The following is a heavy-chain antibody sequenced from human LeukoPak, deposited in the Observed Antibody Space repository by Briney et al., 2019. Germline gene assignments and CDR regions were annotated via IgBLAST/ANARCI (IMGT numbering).Heavy chain of an antibody. Sequence: ASVKVSCKASGGTFSSYAISWVRQAPGQGLEWMGGIIPIFGTANYAQKFQGRVTITTDESTSTAYMELSSLRSEDTAVYYCARVVGFGELPDRYYYYMDVWGKGTTVTVSS. D-gene: IGHD3-10*01. J-gene: IGHJ6*03. CDR1: GGTFSSYA. CDR2: IIPIFGTA. V-gene: IGHV1-69*05. CDR3: ARVVGFGELPDRYYYYMDV.